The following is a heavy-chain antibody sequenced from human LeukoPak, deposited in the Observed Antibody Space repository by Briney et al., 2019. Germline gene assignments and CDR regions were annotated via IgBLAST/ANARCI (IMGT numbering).Heavy chain of an antibody. CDR3: AKDPDPPLTHVLRFLEWSGGAFDY. Sequence: SQTLSLTCTVSGGSISSGGYYWSWIRQPPGKGLEWIGYIYHSGSTYYNPSLKSRVTISVDRSKNQFSLKLSSVTAADTAVYYCAKDPDPPLTHVLRFLEWSGGAFDYWGQGTLVTVSS. J-gene: IGHJ4*02. CDR2: IYHSGST. V-gene: IGHV4-30-2*01. D-gene: IGHD3-3*01. CDR1: GGSISSGGYY.